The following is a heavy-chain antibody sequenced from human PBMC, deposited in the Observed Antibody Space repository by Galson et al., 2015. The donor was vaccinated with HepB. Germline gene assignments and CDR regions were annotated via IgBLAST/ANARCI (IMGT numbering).Heavy chain of an antibody. D-gene: IGHD4-23*01. Sequence: QSGAEVKKPGESLKISCKGSGYIFTDYWIAWARQMPGKGLDWMGIIYPGDSDTRYSPSFQGQVTISADKYISTAYLQWSSLKVSDTAMYYCARTTVVTSGGWFDPWGQGTLVTVSS. CDR1: GYIFTDYW. CDR2: IYPGDSDT. J-gene: IGHJ5*02. CDR3: ARTTVVTSGGWFDP. V-gene: IGHV5-51*01.